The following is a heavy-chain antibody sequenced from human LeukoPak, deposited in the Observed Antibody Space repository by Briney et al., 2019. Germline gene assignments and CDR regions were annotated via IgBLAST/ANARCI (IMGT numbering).Heavy chain of an antibody. J-gene: IGHJ4*02. Sequence: SETLSLTCAVYGGSFSGYYWSWIRQPPGKGLEWIGEINHSGSTNYNPSLKSRVTISVDTSKNQFSLKLSSVTAADTAVYYCARGGMATITPFDYWGQGTLVTVSS. CDR2: INHSGST. CDR3: ARGGMATITPFDY. CDR1: GGSFSGYY. D-gene: IGHD5-12*01. V-gene: IGHV4-34*01.